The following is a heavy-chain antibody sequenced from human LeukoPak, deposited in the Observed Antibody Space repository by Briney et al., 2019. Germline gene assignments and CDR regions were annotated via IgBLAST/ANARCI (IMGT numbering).Heavy chain of an antibody. V-gene: IGHV1-46*01. Sequence: ASVKVSCKASGYTFTSYYMHWVRQAPGQGLEWMGIINPSGGSTSYAQKFQGRVTMTRDTSISTAYMELSRLRSDDTAVYYCARRVFSSSWPFDYWGQGTLVTVSS. CDR3: ARRVFSSSWPFDY. CDR2: INPSGGST. D-gene: IGHD6-13*01. J-gene: IGHJ4*02. CDR1: GYTFTSYY.